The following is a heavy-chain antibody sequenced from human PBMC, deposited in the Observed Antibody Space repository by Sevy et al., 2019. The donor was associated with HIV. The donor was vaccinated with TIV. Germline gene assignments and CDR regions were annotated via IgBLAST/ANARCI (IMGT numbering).Heavy chain of an antibody. CDR1: GFTFSSYS. CDR2: SSSSSSYI. Sequence: GGSLRLSCAASGFTFSSYSMNWVRQAPGKGLEWVSSSSSSSSYIYYADSVKGRFTISRDNAKNSLYLQMNSLRAEDTAVYYCARGGRDFWSGYYLYYFDYWGQGTLVTVSS. J-gene: IGHJ4*02. D-gene: IGHD3-3*01. V-gene: IGHV3-21*01. CDR3: ARGGRDFWSGYYLYYFDY.